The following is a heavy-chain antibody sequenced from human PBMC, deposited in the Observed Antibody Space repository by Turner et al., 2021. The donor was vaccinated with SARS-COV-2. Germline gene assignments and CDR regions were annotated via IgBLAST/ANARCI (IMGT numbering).Heavy chain of an antibody. Sequence: EVHVLESGGGLVQPGGSLRLSCAGPGVTFRNYAISWVRQAPGKGLEWVSLISGSGVTRYYTDSVKCRFTISRDNSKNTLFLQMNSLRGEDTATYYCAKALNGGTSPIISDWGQGSLVTVSS. CDR3: AKALNGGTSPIISD. CDR1: GVTFRNYA. J-gene: IGHJ4*02. V-gene: IGHV3-23*01. D-gene: IGHD2-15*01. CDR2: ISGSGVTR.